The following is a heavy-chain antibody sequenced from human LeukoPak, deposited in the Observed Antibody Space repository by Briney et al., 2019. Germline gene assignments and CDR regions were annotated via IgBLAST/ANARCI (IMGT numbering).Heavy chain of an antibody. V-gene: IGHV3-15*01. Sequence: GGSLRLSCAASGFTFSDAWMSWVRQAPGKGLEWVGRIKSKTDGGTTDYAAPVKGRFTISRDDSKNTLYLQMNSLKTGDTAVYYCTTRGGSFSIFDYWGQGTLVTVSS. J-gene: IGHJ4*02. CDR2: IKSKTDGGTT. CDR3: TTRGGSFSIFDY. CDR1: GFTFSDAW. D-gene: IGHD1-26*01.